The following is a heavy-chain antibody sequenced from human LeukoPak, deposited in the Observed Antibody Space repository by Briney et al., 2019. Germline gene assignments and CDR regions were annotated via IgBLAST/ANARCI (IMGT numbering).Heavy chain of an antibody. V-gene: IGHV3-7*01. D-gene: IGHD2-21*02. CDR3: ARDKGQCGGGDCYFYYYYGMDV. CDR1: GFTFSSYW. Sequence: GGSLRLSCAAPGFTFSSYWMSWVRQAPGKGLKWVANIKQDGSEKYYVDSVKGRFTISRDNAKNSLYLQMNSLRAEDTAVYYCARDKGQCGGGDCYFYYYYGMDVWGQGTTVTVSS. J-gene: IGHJ6*02. CDR2: IKQDGSEK.